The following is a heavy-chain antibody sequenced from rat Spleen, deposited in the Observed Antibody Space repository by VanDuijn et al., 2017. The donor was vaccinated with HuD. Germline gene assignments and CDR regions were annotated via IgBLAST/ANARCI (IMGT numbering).Heavy chain of an antibody. V-gene: IGHV5S23*01. J-gene: IGHJ4*01. CDR1: GFNFSDYG. Sequence: EVQLVESGGGLVQPGRSLKLSCEASGFNFSDYGVAWVRQIPPKGLEWVASISTGGLNFSYRDSLRGRFTISRDNAKSTLYLPMDSLRSEDTATYYFARHNSGYGVMDAWGQGASVTVSS. D-gene: IGHD4-3*01. CDR2: ISTGGLNF. CDR3: ARHNSGYGVMDA.